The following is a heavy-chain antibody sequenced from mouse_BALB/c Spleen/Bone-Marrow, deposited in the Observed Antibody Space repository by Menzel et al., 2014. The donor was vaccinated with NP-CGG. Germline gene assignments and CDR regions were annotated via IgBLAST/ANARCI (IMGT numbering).Heavy chain of an antibody. CDR1: GNSFTANN. J-gene: IGHJ1*01. CDR3: ARSRYDGTYWYFDV. V-gene: IGHV1S135*01. CDR2: IDLYYGGT. Sequence: VQLKQSGPELEKPGAPVKISCKASGNSFTANNMDWVKQSNGKSLEWIGNIDLYYGGTSYNQKFKGKATLTVDKSSSTAYMQLKSLTSEDSAVYYCARSRYDGTYWYFDVWGAGTTVTVSS. D-gene: IGHD2-14*01.